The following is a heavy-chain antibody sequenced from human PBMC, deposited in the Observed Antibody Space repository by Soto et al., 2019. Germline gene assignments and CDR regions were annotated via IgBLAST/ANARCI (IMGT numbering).Heavy chain of an antibody. V-gene: IGHV4-31*03. CDR1: GGSISSGGYY. D-gene: IGHD3-10*01. Sequence: SETLSLTCTVSGGSISSGGYYWSWIRQHPGKGLEWIGYIYYSGSTYYNPSLKSRVTISVDTSKNQFSLKLSSVTAADTAVYYCARGSVLWFGELLWFDPWGQGTLVTVSS. J-gene: IGHJ5*02. CDR3: ARGSVLWFGELLWFDP. CDR2: IYYSGST.